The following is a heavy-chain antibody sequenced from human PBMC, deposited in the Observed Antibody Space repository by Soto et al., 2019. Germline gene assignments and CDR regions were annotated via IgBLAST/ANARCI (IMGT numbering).Heavy chain of an antibody. V-gene: IGHV3-23*01. CDR2: ISGSGGST. CDR1: GFTFSSYA. CDR3: AKGPSGSYHWFDH. D-gene: IGHD1-26*01. J-gene: IGHJ5*02. Sequence: EVQLLESGGGLVQPGGSLRLSCAASGFTFSSYAMSWVRQAPGKGLEWVSAISGSGGSTYYAASVKGRFTISRDNSKNTLYLQMNSLRGEDTAVYYCAKGPSGSYHWFDHWGQGTLVTVSS.